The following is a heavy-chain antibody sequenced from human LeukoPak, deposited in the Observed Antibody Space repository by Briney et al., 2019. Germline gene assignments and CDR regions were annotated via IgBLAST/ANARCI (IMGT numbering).Heavy chain of an antibody. J-gene: IGHJ4*02. CDR3: ARLLYYCSGGSCSRRHFDY. D-gene: IGHD2-15*01. Sequence: SVKVSCKASGGTFSSYAISWVRQAPGQGLEWMGGIIPIFGTANYAQKFQGRVTITTDESTSTAYMELSSLRSEDTAVYYCARLLYYCSGGSCSRRHFDYWGQGTLVTVSS. V-gene: IGHV1-69*05. CDR1: GGTFSSYA. CDR2: IIPIFGTA.